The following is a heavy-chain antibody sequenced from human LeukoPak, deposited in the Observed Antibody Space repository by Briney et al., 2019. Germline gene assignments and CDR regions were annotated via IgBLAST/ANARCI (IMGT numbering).Heavy chain of an antibody. Sequence: GGSLRLSCAASGFTFSTYAMHWVRQAPGKGLEWVALISFNGGHQVYADSVKGRFTISRDSDNNSLYLLMNSLRVEDTAVYYCARDHNWSFDYWGQGTLVTVSS. V-gene: IGHV3-30*04. CDR3: ARDHNWSFDY. CDR2: ISFNGGHQ. D-gene: IGHD1-1*01. J-gene: IGHJ4*02. CDR1: GFTFSTYA.